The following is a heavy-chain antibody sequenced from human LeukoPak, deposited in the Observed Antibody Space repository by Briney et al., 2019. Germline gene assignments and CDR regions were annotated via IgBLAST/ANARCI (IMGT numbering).Heavy chain of an antibody. J-gene: IGHJ6*03. Sequence: GGSLRLSCVASGFTFSSFAMSWVRQAPGKGLEWVASVIGDGRHKYYIDSVKGRFTVSRDNSKNTLYLQMNSLRAEDTAVYYCARGNSVTTIYYYYMDVWGKGTTVTISS. D-gene: IGHD4-17*01. CDR3: ARGNSVTTIYYYYMDV. CDR2: VIGDGRHK. V-gene: IGHV3-23*01. CDR1: GFTFSSFA.